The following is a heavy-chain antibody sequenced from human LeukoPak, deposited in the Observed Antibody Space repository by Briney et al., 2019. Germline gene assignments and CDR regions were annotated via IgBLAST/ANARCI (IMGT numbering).Heavy chain of an antibody. CDR1: GFTFSSYG. J-gene: IGHJ4*02. D-gene: IGHD6-19*01. CDR3: AKDHSSGWYSRTVDY. CDR2: IWYDGSNK. Sequence: QPGGSLRLSCAASGFTFSSYGMHWVRQAPGKGLEWVAVIWYDGSNKYYADSVKGRFTISRDNSKNTLYLQMNSLRAEDTAVYYCAKDHSSGWYSRTVDYWGQGTLVTVSS. V-gene: IGHV3-33*06.